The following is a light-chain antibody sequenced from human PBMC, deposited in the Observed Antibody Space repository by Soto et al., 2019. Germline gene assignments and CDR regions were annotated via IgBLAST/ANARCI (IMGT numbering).Light chain of an antibody. CDR2: VAS. V-gene: IGKV1-39*01. CDR1: QSVSNY. Sequence: IQMTQSPSSLSASVGDKVTITCRAGQSVSNYVNWYQHKPGKRPNLLIYVASSLQSGVPSRFSGSGSGTDVTLTSSSLQPEDVATYYCQKRSTSPTFGGGTKVEIK. CDR3: QKRSTSPT. J-gene: IGKJ4*01.